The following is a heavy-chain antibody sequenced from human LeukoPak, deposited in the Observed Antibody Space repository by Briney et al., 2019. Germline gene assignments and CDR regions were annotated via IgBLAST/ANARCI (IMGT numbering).Heavy chain of an antibody. J-gene: IGHJ5*02. CDR2: ISGGGGST. CDR3: AKGLGIAATGTRGAWFDP. V-gene: IGHV3-23*01. Sequence: GGSLRLSCAASGFTFSSYAISWVRQAPGKGLEWVSAISGGGGSTYYADSVKGRFTISRDNSKNTLYLQMNSLSAEDTAVYYCAKGLGIAATGTRGAWFDPWGQGTLVTVSS. D-gene: IGHD6-13*01. CDR1: GFTFSSYA.